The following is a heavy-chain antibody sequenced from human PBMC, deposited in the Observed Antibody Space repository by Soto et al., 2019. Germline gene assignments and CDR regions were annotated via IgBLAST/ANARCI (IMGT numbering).Heavy chain of an antibody. J-gene: IGHJ4*02. Sequence: GGSLGLSCAAYGFSFSSYSMNWVRQAPGKGLEWVSSISSSSSYIYYADSVKGRFTISRDNAKNSLYLQMNSLRAEDTAVYYCARATPHSSGYYYFDYWGQGTLVTVSS. D-gene: IGHD3-22*01. CDR1: GFSFSSYS. V-gene: IGHV3-21*01. CDR2: ISSSSSYI. CDR3: ARATPHSSGYYYFDY.